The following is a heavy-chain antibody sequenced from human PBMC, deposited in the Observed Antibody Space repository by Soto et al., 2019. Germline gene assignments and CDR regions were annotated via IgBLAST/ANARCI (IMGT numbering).Heavy chain of an antibody. J-gene: IGHJ4*02. CDR2: ISSSGSTK. CDR3: ARISPIMPQGY. Sequence: GGSLRLSCAASGFTFSDYYMSWIRQAPGKGLEWVSYISSSGSTKYYADSVKGRFTISRDNAKNSLYLQANSLRAEDTAVYYCARISPIMPQGYWGQGTRVTVSS. CDR1: GFTFSDYY. V-gene: IGHV3-11*04. D-gene: IGHD2-2*01.